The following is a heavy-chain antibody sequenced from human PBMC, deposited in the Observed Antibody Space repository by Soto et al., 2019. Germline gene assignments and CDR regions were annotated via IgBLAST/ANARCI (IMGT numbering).Heavy chain of an antibody. Sequence: SETLSLTCTVSGGSISSGDYYWSWIRQPPGKGLEWIGYIYYSGSTYYNPSLKSRVTISVDTSKNQFSLKLSSVTASDTAVYYCARTPPLGYFDYWGQGTLVTVS. J-gene: IGHJ4*02. V-gene: IGHV4-30-4*01. CDR1: GGSISSGDYY. CDR3: ARTPPLGYFDY. CDR2: IYYSGST.